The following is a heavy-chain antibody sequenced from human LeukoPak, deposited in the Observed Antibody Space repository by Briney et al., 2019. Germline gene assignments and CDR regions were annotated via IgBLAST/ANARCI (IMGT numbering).Heavy chain of an antibody. Sequence: SETLSLTCSVSGGSISSSSHYWGWIRQPPGKGLEWIGTIYYSGSTYYNPSLKSRVTISVDTSKNQFSLKLSSVTAADTAVFYCASRPTDYYGSKGYFDYWGQGTLVTVSS. CDR3: ASRPTDYYGSKGYFDY. CDR1: GGSISSSSHY. CDR2: IYYSGST. D-gene: IGHD3-10*01. V-gene: IGHV4-39*01. J-gene: IGHJ4*02.